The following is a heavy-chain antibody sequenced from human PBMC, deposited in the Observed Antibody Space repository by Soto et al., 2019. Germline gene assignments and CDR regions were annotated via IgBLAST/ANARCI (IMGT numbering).Heavy chain of an antibody. Sequence: ASETLSLTCTVSGGSISSGDYYWSWIRQPPGKGLEWIGYIYYSGSTYYNPSLKSRVTISVDTSKNQFSLKLSSVTAADTAVYYCARDYGDYSYYGMDVWGQGTTVTVSS. CDR3: ARDYGDYSYYGMDV. V-gene: IGHV4-30-4*01. D-gene: IGHD4-17*01. J-gene: IGHJ6*02. CDR2: IYYSGST. CDR1: GGSISSGDYY.